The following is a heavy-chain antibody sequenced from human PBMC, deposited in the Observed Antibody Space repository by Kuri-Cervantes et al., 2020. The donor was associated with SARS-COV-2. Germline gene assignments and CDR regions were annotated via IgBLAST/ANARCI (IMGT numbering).Heavy chain of an antibody. CDR3: ARVGSSSGPLDY. V-gene: IGHV5-51*01. J-gene: IGHJ4*02. CDR2: IYPGDSDT. D-gene: IGHD6-6*01. CDR1: GYTFTSYW. Sequence: VSLRLYRKGSGYTFTSYWIGWVRQMPGKGLEWMGIIYPGDSDTRYSPSFQGQVTISADKSISTAYLQWSSLKASDTAMYYCARVGSSSGPLDYWGQGTLVIVSS.